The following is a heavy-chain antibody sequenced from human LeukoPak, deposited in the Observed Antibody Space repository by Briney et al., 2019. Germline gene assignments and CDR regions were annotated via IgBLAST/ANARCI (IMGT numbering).Heavy chain of an antibody. CDR1: GYTFTSYG. CDR2: ISAYNGNT. V-gene: IGHV1-18*01. D-gene: IGHD1/OR15-1a*01. J-gene: IGHJ5*02. Sequence: ASVKVSCKASGYTFTSYGISWVRQAPGQGLAWMGWISAYNGNTNYAHKLQGRVTMTTDTSTRTAFMEPKSLRSGDTAVYYCARAVTINWFDPWGQGTLVTVSS. CDR3: ARAVTINWFDP.